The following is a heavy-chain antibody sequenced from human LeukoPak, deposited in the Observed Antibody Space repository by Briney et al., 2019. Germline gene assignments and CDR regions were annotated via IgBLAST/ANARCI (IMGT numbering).Heavy chain of an antibody. V-gene: IGHV3-74*01. CDR2: IKSDGTTT. CDR1: GFTFSSYW. J-gene: IGHJ4*02. CDR3: AREEFKGFDY. Sequence: GGSLRLSCAASGFTFSSYWMHWVRQVPGKGLVWVSRIKSDGTTTNYADSVKGRFTISRGNAKNTLYLQMNSLRAEDTAVYYCAREEFKGFDYWGQGNLVTVSS. D-gene: IGHD3-10*01.